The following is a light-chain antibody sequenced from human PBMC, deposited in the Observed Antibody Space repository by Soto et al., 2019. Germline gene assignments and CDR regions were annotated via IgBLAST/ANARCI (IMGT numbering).Light chain of an antibody. CDR2: GPS. CDR1: QSVRDN. Sequence: EIVMTHSPATLSVSPGERATLSCRASQSVRDNLAWYQQKPGQAPRLLIYGPSTRAAGIPAMFSGSGSGTDFTLTIIGLQSGDFARYFGHQSNTWAYIFGQGTELEI. CDR3: HQSNTWAYI. V-gene: IGKV3-15*01. J-gene: IGKJ2*01.